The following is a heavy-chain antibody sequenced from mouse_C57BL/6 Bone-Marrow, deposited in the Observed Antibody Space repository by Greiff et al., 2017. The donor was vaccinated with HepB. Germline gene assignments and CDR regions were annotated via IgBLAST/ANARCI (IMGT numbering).Heavy chain of an antibody. J-gene: IGHJ3*01. D-gene: IGHD1-1*01. CDR2: IDPSDSYT. CDR3: ARGLLRFAWFAY. V-gene: IGHV1-69*01. Sequence: VQLQQPGAELVMPGASVKLSCKASGYTFTSYWMHWVKQRPGQGLEWIGEIDPSDSYTNYNQKFKGKSTLTVDKSSSKAYRQLSSLTSEDSAVYYCARGLLRFAWFAYWGQGTLVTVSA. CDR1: GYTFTSYW.